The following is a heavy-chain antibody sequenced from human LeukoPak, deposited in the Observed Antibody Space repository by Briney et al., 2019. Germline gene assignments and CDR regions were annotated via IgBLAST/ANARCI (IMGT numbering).Heavy chain of an antibody. CDR1: GFTFSSYA. D-gene: IGHD3-10*01. CDR2: ISGSGGST. V-gene: IGHV3-23*01. Sequence: HPGGSLRLSCAASGFTFSSYAMSWVRQAPGKGLEWVSAISGSGGSTYYADSVKGRFTISRDNSKNTLYLQMNSLRAEDTAVYYCAKVRYYYGSGSLDYWGQGTLVTVSS. J-gene: IGHJ4*02. CDR3: AKVRYYYGSGSLDY.